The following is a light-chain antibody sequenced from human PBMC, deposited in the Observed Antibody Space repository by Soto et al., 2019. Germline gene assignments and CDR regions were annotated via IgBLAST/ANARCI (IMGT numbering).Light chain of an antibody. CDR3: SSYAGSNIVV. CDR2: EVS. Sequence: QSVLTQPPSASGSPGQSVTISCTGTSSDVGGYNYVSWYQHHPGKAPKLMIYEVSKRPSGVPDRFSGSKSGNTASLTVSALQAEDEADYYCSSYAGSNIVVFGGGTKLTVL. V-gene: IGLV2-8*01. J-gene: IGLJ2*01. CDR1: SSDVGGYNY.